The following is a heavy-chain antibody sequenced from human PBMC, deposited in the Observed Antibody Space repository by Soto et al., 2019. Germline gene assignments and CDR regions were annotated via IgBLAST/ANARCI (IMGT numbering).Heavy chain of an antibody. D-gene: IGHD6-19*01. CDR3: ARDSSSGWYDSVYYYYGMDV. Sequence: GGSLRLSCAASGFTFSSYAMHWVRQAPGKGLEWVAVISYDGSNKYYADSVKGRFTISRDNSKNTLYLQMNSLRAEDTAVYYCARDSSSGWYDSVYYYYGMDVRGQGTTVTVSS. CDR1: GFTFSSYA. V-gene: IGHV3-30-3*01. J-gene: IGHJ6*02. CDR2: ISYDGSNK.